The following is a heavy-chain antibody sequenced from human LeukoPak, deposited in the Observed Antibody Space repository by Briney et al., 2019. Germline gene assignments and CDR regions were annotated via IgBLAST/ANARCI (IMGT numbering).Heavy chain of an antibody. CDR1: GITFSSHA. CDR2: ISGSGGHT. J-gene: IGHJ4*02. CDR3: AKQIFGVVIGPAFDY. D-gene: IGHD3-3*01. V-gene: IGHV3-23*01. Sequence: GGSLRLSCAASGITFSSHAMSWVRQAPGKGLEWVSLISGSGGHTYYGDSVKGRFTISRDNSTNRLYLQMNSLRAEDTAVYYCAKQIFGVVIGPAFDYWGQGILVTVSS.